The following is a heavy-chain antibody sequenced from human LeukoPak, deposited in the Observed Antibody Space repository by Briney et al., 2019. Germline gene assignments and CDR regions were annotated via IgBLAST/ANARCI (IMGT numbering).Heavy chain of an antibody. V-gene: IGHV3-64*02. CDR1: GFSFRNYA. D-gene: IGHD1-26*01. CDR3: TRDGGSFCDFDY. Sequence: QTGGSLRLSCVASGFSFRNYAIPWVRQAPGKGLEYVSVINTDGRITYYADSVKGRFTISRDNSKNTVYLQMGSLRGEDMAVYYCTRDGGSFCDFDYWGQGALVTVSS. J-gene: IGHJ4*02. CDR2: INTDGRIT.